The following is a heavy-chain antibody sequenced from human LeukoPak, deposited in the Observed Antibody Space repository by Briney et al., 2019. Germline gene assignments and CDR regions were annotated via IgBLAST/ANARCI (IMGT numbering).Heavy chain of an antibody. J-gene: IGHJ6*02. V-gene: IGHV3-23*01. CDR1: GFTFSSYA. CDR2: ISGSGGST. Sequence: TGGSLRLSCAASGFTFSSYAMSWVRQAPGKGLEWVSAISGSGGSTYYADSVKGRFTISRDNSKNTLYLQMNSLRAEDTAVYYCAKDRDSSGWYDFLVYYGMDVWGQGTTVTVSS. D-gene: IGHD6-19*01. CDR3: AKDRDSSGWYDFLVYYGMDV.